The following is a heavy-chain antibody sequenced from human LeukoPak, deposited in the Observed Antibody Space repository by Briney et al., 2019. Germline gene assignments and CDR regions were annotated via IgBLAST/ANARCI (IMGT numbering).Heavy chain of an antibody. CDR2: ISSSSSHI. CDR3: ASPDLVPAVY. CDR1: GFTFSSYS. Sequence: PGGSLRLSCAASGFTFSSYSMNWVRQAPGKGLEWVSSISSSSSHIYYADSAKGRFTISRDNAKNSLYLQMNSLRAEDTAVYYCASPDLVPAVYWGQGTLVTVSS. D-gene: IGHD2-2*01. J-gene: IGHJ4*02. V-gene: IGHV3-21*01.